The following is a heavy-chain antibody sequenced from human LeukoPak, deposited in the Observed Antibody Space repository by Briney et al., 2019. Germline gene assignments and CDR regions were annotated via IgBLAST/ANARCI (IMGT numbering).Heavy chain of an antibody. CDR3: VSTPFYDYVWGSYRYRGLFDN. CDR2: ICGSGGCT. J-gene: IGHJ4*02. D-gene: IGHD3-16*02. V-gene: IGHV3-23*01. CDR1: GFTFSTYA. Sequence: GGSLRLSCAASGFTFSTYAMSWVRQAPGRGLEWVSGICGSGGCTYYADSVKGRFTISRDNSKNTLYLQMNSLRVEDTAVYYCVSTPFYDYVWGSYRYRGLFDNWGQGTLVSVSS.